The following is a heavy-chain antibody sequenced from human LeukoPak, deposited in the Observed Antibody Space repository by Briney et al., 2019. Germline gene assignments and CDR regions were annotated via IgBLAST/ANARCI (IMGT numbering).Heavy chain of an antibody. CDR1: GGSISSGSYY. V-gene: IGHV4-61*02. J-gene: IGHJ3*02. D-gene: IGHD3-3*01. Sequence: PSETLSLTCTVSGGSISSGSYYWSWIRQPAGKGLEWIGRIYTSGSTNYNPYFKGRVTISVDTSKNQFSLKLSSVTAADTAVYYCARDRTYYDFWSGYPDAFDIWGQGTMVTVSS. CDR3: ARDRTYYDFWSGYPDAFDI. CDR2: IYTSGST.